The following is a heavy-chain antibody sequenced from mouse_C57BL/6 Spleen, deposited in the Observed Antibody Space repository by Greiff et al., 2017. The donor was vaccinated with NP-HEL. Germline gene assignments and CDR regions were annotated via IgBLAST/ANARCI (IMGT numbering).Heavy chain of an antibody. V-gene: IGHV5-17*01. CDR1: GFTFSDYG. CDR3: ARSSSYYDYPAWFAY. CDR2: ISSGSSTI. J-gene: IGHJ3*01. D-gene: IGHD2-4*01. Sequence: EVQLVESGGGLVKPGGSLKLSCAASGFTFSDYGMHWVRQAPEKGLEWVAYISSGSSTIYYADTVKGRFTISRDNAKNTLFLQMTSLRSEDTAMYYCARSSSYYDYPAWFAYWGQGTLVTVSA.